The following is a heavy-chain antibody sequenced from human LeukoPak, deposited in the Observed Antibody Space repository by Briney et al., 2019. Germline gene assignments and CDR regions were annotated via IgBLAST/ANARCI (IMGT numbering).Heavy chain of an antibody. CDR3: ARTDYSNTNWFDP. CDR2: IHNSGST. J-gene: IGHJ5*02. CDR1: GGSLSTYY. Sequence: SSETLSLTCTVSGGSLSTYYWSWIRQPPGKGLEWIGYIHNSGSTHYTFSLKSRVTMSLDTSKNQFSLKLTSVTAADTAVYYCARTDYSNTNWFDPWGQGTLVTVSS. V-gene: IGHV4-59*12. D-gene: IGHD4-11*01.